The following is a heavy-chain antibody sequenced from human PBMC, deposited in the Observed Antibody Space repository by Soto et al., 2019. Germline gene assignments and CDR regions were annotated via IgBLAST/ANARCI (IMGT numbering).Heavy chain of an antibody. Sequence: SETLSLTCTVSGGSIISYYWSWIRQPPGKGLEWIGYIYYSGSTNYNPSLKSRVTISVDTSKNQFSLKLSSVTAADTAVYYCARVGGIVATFDYWDQGTLVTVS. CDR1: GGSIISYY. J-gene: IGHJ4*02. CDR2: IYYSGST. D-gene: IGHD5-12*01. CDR3: ARVGGIVATFDY. V-gene: IGHV4-59*01.